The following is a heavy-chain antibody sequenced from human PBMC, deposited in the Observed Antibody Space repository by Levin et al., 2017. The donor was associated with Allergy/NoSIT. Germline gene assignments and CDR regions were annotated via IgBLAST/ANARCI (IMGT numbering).Heavy chain of an antibody. D-gene: IGHD4-17*01. CDR3: ARRFGDYSGFDY. CDR1: GFTFRSSA. CDR2: ISGSGGNT. J-gene: IGHJ4*02. Sequence: LSLTCAASGFTFRSSAMHWVRQAPGKGLEYVSAISGSGGNTYYANSVKGRFTISRDNSKNTLYLQMGSLRAEDMAVYYCARRFGDYSGFDYWGQGTLVTVSS. V-gene: IGHV3-64*01.